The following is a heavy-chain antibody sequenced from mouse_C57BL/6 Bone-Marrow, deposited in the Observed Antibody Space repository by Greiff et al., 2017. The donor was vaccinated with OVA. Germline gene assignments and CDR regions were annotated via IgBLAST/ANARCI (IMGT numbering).Heavy chain of an antibody. J-gene: IGHJ2*01. CDR3: ALGGYYGSGAGPYFDC. V-gene: IGHV1-55*01. CDR2: IYPGSGST. CDR1: GYTFTSYW. D-gene: IGHD2-2*01. Sequence: VQLQQPGAELVKPGASVKMSCKASGYTFTSYWITWVKQRPGQGLEWIGDIYPGSGSTNYNEKFKSKATLTVDTSSSTAYMQLSSLTSEDSAVYYCALGGYYGSGAGPYFDCWGQGTTLTVSS.